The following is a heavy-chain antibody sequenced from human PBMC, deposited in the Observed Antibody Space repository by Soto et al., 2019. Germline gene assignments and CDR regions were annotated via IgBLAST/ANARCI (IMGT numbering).Heavy chain of an antibody. Sequence: QVQLVQSGAEVKKPGSSVKVSCKASGGTFSSYAISWVRQAPGQGLEWMGGIIPIFGTANYAQKFQGRVTITADQSTSTAYMELSSLRSEDTAVYYCARARIAAAGTYYYYGMDVWGQGTTVTVSS. V-gene: IGHV1-69*12. CDR3: ARARIAAAGTYYYYGMDV. D-gene: IGHD6-13*01. CDR2: IIPIFGTA. CDR1: GGTFSSYA. J-gene: IGHJ6*02.